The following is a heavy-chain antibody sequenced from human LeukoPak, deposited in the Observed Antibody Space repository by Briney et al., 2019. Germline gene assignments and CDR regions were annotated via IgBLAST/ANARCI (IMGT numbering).Heavy chain of an antibody. D-gene: IGHD4-17*01. Sequence: ASVKVSCKASGGXFSSYPISWVRQAPGQGLEWMGWITTYNGNTNYAQKLQGRVTMTTDTSTSTAYMDLRGLRSDDTAVYYCARGYDYGDYVGDFDYWGQGTLVTVSS. CDR2: ITTYNGNT. CDR1: GGXFSSYP. V-gene: IGHV1-18*01. J-gene: IGHJ4*02. CDR3: ARGYDYGDYVGDFDY.